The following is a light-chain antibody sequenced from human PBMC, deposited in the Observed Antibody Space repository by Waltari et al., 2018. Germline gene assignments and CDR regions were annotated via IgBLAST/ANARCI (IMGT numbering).Light chain of an antibody. V-gene: IGKV2-30*02. CDR3: MQGTHWPYT. Sequence: DVVMTQSPLSLPVTLGQPASISCRSSQSLVHRNGNTSLNWFQQRPGQSPRRLIYKVSDRDSGVPDRFSGSGSGPDFTLKISRVEAEDVGVYYCMQGTHWPYTFGQGTKLEIK. J-gene: IGKJ2*01. CDR1: QSLVHRNGNTS. CDR2: KVS.